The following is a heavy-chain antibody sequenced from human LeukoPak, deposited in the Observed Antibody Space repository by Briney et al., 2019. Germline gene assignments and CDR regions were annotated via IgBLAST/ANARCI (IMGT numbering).Heavy chain of an antibody. J-gene: IGHJ4*02. CDR2: ISAYNGNT. CDR3: ARAVRLETTGEYYFDY. D-gene: IGHD3-16*01. V-gene: IGHV1-18*01. CDR1: GYTFTSYG. Sequence: ASVKVSCKASGYTFTSYGISWVRQAPGQGLEWMGWISAYNGNTNYAQKLQGRVTMTTDTSTSTAYMELRSLRSDDTAVYYCARAVRLETTGEYYFDYWGQGTLVTVSS.